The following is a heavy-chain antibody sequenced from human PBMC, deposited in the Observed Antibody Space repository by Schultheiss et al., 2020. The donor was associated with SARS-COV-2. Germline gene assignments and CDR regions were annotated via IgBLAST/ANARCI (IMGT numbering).Heavy chain of an antibody. CDR2: ISSSSSYI. CDR3: ARVGPGLGNYFDL. CDR1: GFTFSSYK. Sequence: GESLKISCAASGFTFSSYKMTWVRQAPGKGLEWVSFISSSSSYIYYADSVKGRFTISRDNAQNSLYLEMSSLRAEDTAVYYCARVGPGLGNYFDLWGQGTLVTVSS. V-gene: IGHV3-21*04. J-gene: IGHJ4*02. D-gene: IGHD3/OR15-3a*01.